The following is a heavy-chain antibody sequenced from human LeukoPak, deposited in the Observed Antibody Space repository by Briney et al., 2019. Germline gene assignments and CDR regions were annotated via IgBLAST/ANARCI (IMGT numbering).Heavy chain of an antibody. CDR3: ARSKQQLVRAGFDY. V-gene: IGHV4-39*07. J-gene: IGHJ4*02. D-gene: IGHD6-13*01. Sequence: SETLSLTCTVSGGSISRSNYFWGWIRQPPGKGLEWIGSIYYSGSTYYNPSLKSRVTISVDTSKNQFSLKLSSVTAADTAVYYCARSKQQLVRAGFDYWGQGTLVTVSS. CDR1: GGSISRSNYF. CDR2: IYYSGST.